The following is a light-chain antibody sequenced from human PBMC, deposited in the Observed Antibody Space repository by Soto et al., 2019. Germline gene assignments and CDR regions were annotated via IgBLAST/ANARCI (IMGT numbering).Light chain of an antibody. V-gene: IGKV3-11*01. Sequence: EIVLTQSPATLSLSPGERATLSCRASQSVSSYLSWYQQKPAEAPRLLIYDASNRATGIPASFIGSGCWTDFSLTISSLETEDFVVYYCQQRNNWPPWTFGQGTKVEIK. J-gene: IGKJ1*01. CDR2: DAS. CDR3: QQRNNWPPWT. CDR1: QSVSSY.